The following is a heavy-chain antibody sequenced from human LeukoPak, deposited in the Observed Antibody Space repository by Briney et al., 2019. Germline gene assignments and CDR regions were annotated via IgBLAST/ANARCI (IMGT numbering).Heavy chain of an antibody. CDR1: GFTFGNYG. CDR2: ISGSGGNT. Sequence: PGGTLRLSCAASGFTFGNYGMCWVRQAPGKGLEWVSAISGSGGNTYYADSVKGRFTISRDNAKDSLYLQMNSLRAEDTAVYYCARARSFITMIVDYWGQGTLVTVSS. V-gene: IGHV3-23*01. CDR3: ARARSFITMIVDY. J-gene: IGHJ4*02. D-gene: IGHD3-22*01.